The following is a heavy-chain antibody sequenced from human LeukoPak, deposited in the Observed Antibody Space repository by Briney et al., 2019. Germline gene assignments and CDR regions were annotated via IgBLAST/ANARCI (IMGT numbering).Heavy chain of an antibody. D-gene: IGHD2-2*02. J-gene: IGHJ3*02. CDR3: ARAGYCSSTSCYIFGGYAFDI. CDR1: GYTLTELS. Sequence: ASVKVSCKVSGYTLTELSLHWVRQAPGKGLEWMGGIIPIFGTANYAQKFQGRVTITTDESTSTAYMELSSLRSEDTAVYYCARAGYCSSTSCYIFGGYAFDIWGQGTMVTVSS. V-gene: IGHV1-69*05. CDR2: IIPIFGTA.